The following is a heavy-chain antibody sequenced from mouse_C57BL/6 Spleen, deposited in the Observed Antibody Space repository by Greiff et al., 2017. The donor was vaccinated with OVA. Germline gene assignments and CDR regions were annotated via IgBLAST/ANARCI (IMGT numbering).Heavy chain of an antibody. V-gene: IGHV3-6*01. CDR1: GYSITSGYY. Sequence: EVKLQESGPGLVKPSQSLSLTCSVTGYSITSGYYWNWIRQFPGNKLEWMGYISYDGSNNYNPSLKNRISITRDTSKNQFFLKLNSVTTEDTATYYCASLWLRNAMDYWGQGTSVTVSS. CDR2: ISYDGSN. J-gene: IGHJ4*01. CDR3: ASLWLRNAMDY. D-gene: IGHD2-2*01.